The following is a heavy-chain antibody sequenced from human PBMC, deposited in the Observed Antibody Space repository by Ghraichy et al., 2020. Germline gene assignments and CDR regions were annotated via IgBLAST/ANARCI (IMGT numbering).Heavy chain of an antibody. V-gene: IGHV4-59*01. Sequence: SETLSLTCTVSGGSISSYYWSWIRQPPGKGLEWIGYIYYSGSTNYNPSLKSRVTISVDTSKNQFSLKLSSVTAADTAVYYCARVRFLEWRYYFDYWGQGTLVTVSS. CDR2: IYYSGST. D-gene: IGHD3-3*01. CDR1: GGSISSYY. CDR3: ARVRFLEWRYYFDY. J-gene: IGHJ4*02.